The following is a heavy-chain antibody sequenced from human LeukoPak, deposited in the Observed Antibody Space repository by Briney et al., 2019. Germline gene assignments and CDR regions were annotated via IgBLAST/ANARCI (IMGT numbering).Heavy chain of an antibody. V-gene: IGHV1-2*02. D-gene: IGHD6-13*01. CDR1: GYTFTGYY. CDR2: INPNSGGT. CDR3: ARVSGSHNFWQQLGTLGMDV. J-gene: IGHJ6*02. Sequence: ASVKVSCKASGYTFTGYYMHWVRQAPGQGLEWMGWINPNSGGTNYAQKFQGRVTMTRNTSISTAYMELSSLRSEDTAVYYCARVSGSHNFWQQLGTLGMDVWGQGTTVTVSS.